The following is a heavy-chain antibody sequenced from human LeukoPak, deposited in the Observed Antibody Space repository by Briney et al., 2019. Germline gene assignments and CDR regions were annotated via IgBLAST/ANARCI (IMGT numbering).Heavy chain of an antibody. Sequence: ASVKVSCKASGYRFTSYHMHWVRQAPGQGLEWMGIINPSGGSTNYAQKFQGRVTMTRDMSTSTVYMELSSLRSEDTAVYYCARGGVGATTYVWFDPWGQGTLVTVSS. CDR2: INPSGGST. V-gene: IGHV1-46*01. J-gene: IGHJ5*02. CDR1: GYRFTSYH. D-gene: IGHD1-26*01. CDR3: ARGGVGATTYVWFDP.